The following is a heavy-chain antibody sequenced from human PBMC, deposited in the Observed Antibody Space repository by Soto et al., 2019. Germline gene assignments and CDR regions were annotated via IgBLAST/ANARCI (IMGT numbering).Heavy chain of an antibody. D-gene: IGHD4-17*01. J-gene: IGHJ4*02. CDR3: ARRRASDYGGNHHPYYFDR. CDR2: ISYSGRT. V-gene: IGHV4-39*01. Sequence: LSLTCTVSGAAIITDNYFLVWIRQSPRRGLELIGSISYSGRTCDNPSLQSRVTISIDASKNQFSLKLTSVTTADTAVYYCARRRASDYGGNHHPYYFDRWGQGALVTVSS. CDR1: GAAIITDNYF.